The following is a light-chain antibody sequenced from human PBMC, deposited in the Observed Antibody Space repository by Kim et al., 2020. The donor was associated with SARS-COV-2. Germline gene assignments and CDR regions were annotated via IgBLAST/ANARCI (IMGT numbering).Light chain of an antibody. CDR3: AVWDDSLNVWV. CDR1: SSNIGSNT. V-gene: IGLV1-44*01. Sequence: QSVLTQPPSTSGTPGQRVTISCSGSSSNIGSNTVNWYHQLPGTAPKLLIYSNNQRPSGIPERFSGSKSGTSASLAISGLQSEDEADYYCAVWDDSLNVWVFGGGTKLTVL. J-gene: IGLJ3*02. CDR2: SNN.